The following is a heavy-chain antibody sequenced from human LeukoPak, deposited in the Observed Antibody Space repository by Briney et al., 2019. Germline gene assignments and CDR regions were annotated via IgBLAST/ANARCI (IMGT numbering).Heavy chain of an antibody. CDR1: GFTFSSYE. CDR2: ISSSGSTI. Sequence: PGGSLRLSCAASGFTFSSYEMNWVRQAPGKGLEWVSYISSSGSTIYYADPVKGRFTISRDNAKNSLYLQMNSLRAEDTAVYYCARGGSGWYYFDYWGQGTLVTVSS. J-gene: IGHJ4*02. D-gene: IGHD6-19*01. CDR3: ARGGSGWYYFDY. V-gene: IGHV3-48*03.